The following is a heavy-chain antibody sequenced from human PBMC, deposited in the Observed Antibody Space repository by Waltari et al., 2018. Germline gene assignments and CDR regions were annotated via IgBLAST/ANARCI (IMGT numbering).Heavy chain of an antibody. Sequence: QVQLVQSGAEVKKPGSSVKVSCKASGGTFSSYAISWVRQAPGQGLEWMGGIIPILGIANYAQKFQGRVTITADKSTSTAYMELSSLRSEDTAVYYCARVGNNYDSSGYYYYYYMDVWGKGTTVTVSS. V-gene: IGHV1-69*10. CDR3: ARVGNNYDSSGYYYYYYMDV. J-gene: IGHJ6*03. D-gene: IGHD3-22*01. CDR2: IIPILGIA. CDR1: GGTFSSYA.